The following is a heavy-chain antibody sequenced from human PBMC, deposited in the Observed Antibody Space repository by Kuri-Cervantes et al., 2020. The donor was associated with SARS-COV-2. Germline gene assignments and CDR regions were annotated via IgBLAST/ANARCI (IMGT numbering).Heavy chain of an antibody. CDR1: GGSISSHY. CDR3: ARDRVTGTTYFDY. CDR2: IYYSGST. Sequence: SETLSLTCTVSGGSISSHYWSWIRQPPGKGLEWIGYIYYSGSTNYNPSLKSRVTISVDTSKNQFSLKLSSATAADTAVYYCARDRVTGTTYFDYWGQGTLVTVSS. V-gene: IGHV4-59*11. J-gene: IGHJ4*02. D-gene: IGHD1-1*01.